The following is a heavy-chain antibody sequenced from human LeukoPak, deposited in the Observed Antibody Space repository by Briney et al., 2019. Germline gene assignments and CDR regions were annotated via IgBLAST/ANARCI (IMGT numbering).Heavy chain of an antibody. J-gene: IGHJ4*02. V-gene: IGHV3-23*01. CDR1: GFTFSNYA. CDR2: ISRSGGST. CDR3: AKDNFVGAQDY. D-gene: IGHD1-26*01. Sequence: GGSLRLSCAASGFTFSNYAMSWVRQAPGKGLDWVSAISRSGGSTDYADPVKGRFTISRDSSKNTLYLQMNSLRAEDTAVYYCAKDNFVGAQDYWGQGTLVTVSS.